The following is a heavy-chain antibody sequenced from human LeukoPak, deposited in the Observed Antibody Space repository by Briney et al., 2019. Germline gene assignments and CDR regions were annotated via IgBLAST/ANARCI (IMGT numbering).Heavy chain of an antibody. CDR1: GGSISSGGYY. J-gene: IGHJ3*02. Sequence: PSETLSFTCTVSGGSISSGGYYWSWIRQHPGKGLEWIGYIYYSGSTYYNPSPKSRVTISVDTSKNHFSLKLSSVTAADTAVYCCASHPLDYGDGGAFDIWGQGTMVTVSS. CDR2: IYYSGST. V-gene: IGHV4-31*03. D-gene: IGHD4-17*01. CDR3: ASHPLDYGDGGAFDI.